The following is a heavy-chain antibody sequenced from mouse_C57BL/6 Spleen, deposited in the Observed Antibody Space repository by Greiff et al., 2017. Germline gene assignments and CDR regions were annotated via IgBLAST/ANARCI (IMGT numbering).Heavy chain of an antibody. Sequence: VQLQQPGAELVRPGPSVKLSCKASGYTFTSYWLHWVKQRPIQGLEWIGNIDPSDSETHYNQKFKNKATLTVDKSSSTVYMQLSSLTTEDSAVYYCARSYGNPWFAYWGQGTLVTVSA. CDR1: GYTFTSYW. J-gene: IGHJ3*01. V-gene: IGHV1-52*01. CDR2: IDPSDSET. CDR3: ARSYGNPWFAY. D-gene: IGHD2-1*01.